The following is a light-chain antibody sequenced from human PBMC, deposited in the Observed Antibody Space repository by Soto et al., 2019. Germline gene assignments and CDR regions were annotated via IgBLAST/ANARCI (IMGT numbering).Light chain of an antibody. CDR1: QTVGIS. V-gene: IGKV3-11*01. CDR3: QQRTNWLFT. CDR2: DAS. J-gene: IGKJ3*01. Sequence: ELFLTQSPASLSLSPGERATLSCRASQTVGISLAWHQHKPGQPPRLLIYDASNRATGIPARFSGSGSGTDFTLTISSLEPEDFAVYYCQQRTNWLFTFGPGTKVDIK.